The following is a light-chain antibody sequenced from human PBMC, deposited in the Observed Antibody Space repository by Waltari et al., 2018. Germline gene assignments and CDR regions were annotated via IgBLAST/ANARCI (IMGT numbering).Light chain of an antibody. CDR1: SGAVGFYTY. J-gene: IGLJ3*02. V-gene: IGLV2-14*03. CDR3: NSYTGSSSWV. CDR2: DVS. Sequence: QSALTQPASPSGPPRQSITIPCTGTSGAVGFYTYVSWYQQHPGKAPRLIIYDVSERPSGVSNRFSGSKSGNTASLTISGLQAEDEADYYCNSYTGSSSWVFGGGTKLTVL.